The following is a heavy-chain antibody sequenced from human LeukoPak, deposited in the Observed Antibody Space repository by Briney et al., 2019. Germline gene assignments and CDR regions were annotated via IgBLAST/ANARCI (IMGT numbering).Heavy chain of an antibody. D-gene: IGHD3-3*01. CDR1: GGSISSYY. V-gene: IGHV4-59*01. Sequence: KPSETLSLTCTVSGGSISSYYWSWIRQPPGKGLEWIGYIYYSGSTNYNPSLKSRVTISVDTSKNQFSLKLSSVTAADTAVYYCARAKSDFWSGSRNYYYYYMDVWGKGTTVTVSS. J-gene: IGHJ6*03. CDR2: IYYSGST. CDR3: ARAKSDFWSGSRNYYYYYMDV.